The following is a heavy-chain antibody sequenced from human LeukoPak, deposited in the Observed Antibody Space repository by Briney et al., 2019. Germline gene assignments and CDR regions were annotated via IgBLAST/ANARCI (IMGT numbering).Heavy chain of an antibody. D-gene: IGHD1-26*01. CDR1: GGSISSYY. CDR2: IYYSGST. V-gene: IGHV4-59*01. Sequence: PSETLSLTCTVSGGSISSYYWSWIRQPPGEGLEWIGYIYYSGSTDYNPSLKSRVSISVDTSKNQFSLKLNSVTPADTAVYYCARDGRISPYSGMDVWGQGTTVTVSS. CDR3: ARDGRISPYSGMDV. J-gene: IGHJ6*02.